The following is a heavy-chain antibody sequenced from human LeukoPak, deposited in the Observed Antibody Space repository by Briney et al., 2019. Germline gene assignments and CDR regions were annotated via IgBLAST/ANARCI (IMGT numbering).Heavy chain of an antibody. V-gene: IGHV4-39*01. J-gene: IGHJ4*02. D-gene: IGHD3/OR15-3a*01. Sequence: SETLSLTCTVSSGSITSSTYYWGWIRQPPGKGLEWIGSIYYSGSNYFSGSTYYNPSLKSRVSISIDTSKNQFSLKVNSVTAADTAVYCCASGPSPYFFDYWGQGTLVTVSS. CDR1: SGSITSSTYY. CDR2: IYYSGSNYFSGST. CDR3: ASGPSPYFFDY.